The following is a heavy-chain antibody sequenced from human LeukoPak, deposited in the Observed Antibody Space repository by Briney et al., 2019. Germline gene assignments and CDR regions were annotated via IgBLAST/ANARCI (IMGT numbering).Heavy chain of an antibody. CDR1: GYSISRAYY. CDR2: IYHSGNT. Sequence: SQTLSLTCTVSGYSISRAYYWGWIRQTPGKGLEWIGNIYHSGNTYYNPSLKSRVTISIAMSRNQFSLKLSSVTAADTAVYYCAREPDYYGSMDYYYYMDVWGKGTTVTVSS. CDR3: AREPDYYGSMDYYYYMDV. D-gene: IGHD3-10*01. J-gene: IGHJ6*03. V-gene: IGHV4-38-2*02.